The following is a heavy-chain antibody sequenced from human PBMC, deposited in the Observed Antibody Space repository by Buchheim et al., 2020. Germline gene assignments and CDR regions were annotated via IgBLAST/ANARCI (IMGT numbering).Heavy chain of an antibody. V-gene: IGHV4-61*02. Sequence: QVQLLESGPGLVKPSQTLSLTCSVSGGSISSGTFYWSWIRQPAGKGLEWIGRINRSGSTDYNPSLKSRVTISVDTSQKQNSLKLSSVTAADTAVYYCARAYYGGNSNWFGPWGQGTL. CDR2: INRSGST. CDR1: GGSISSGTFY. J-gene: IGHJ5*02. CDR3: ARAYYGGNSNWFGP. D-gene: IGHD4-23*01.